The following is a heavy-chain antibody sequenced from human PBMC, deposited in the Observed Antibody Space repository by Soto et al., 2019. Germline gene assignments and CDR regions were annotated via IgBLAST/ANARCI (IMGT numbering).Heavy chain of an antibody. CDR2: ISGSGGDT. Sequence: GGSLRLSCAASGFTFSSYAMSWVRQAPGKGLEWVSAISGSGGDTYYADSVKGRFTISRDNSKNTLYLQMNSLRAEDTAVYYCAKDYRSRYCSGGSCHNWFDPWGQGTLVTVS. CDR3: AKDYRSRYCSGGSCHNWFDP. V-gene: IGHV3-23*01. CDR1: GFTFSSYA. D-gene: IGHD2-15*01. J-gene: IGHJ5*02.